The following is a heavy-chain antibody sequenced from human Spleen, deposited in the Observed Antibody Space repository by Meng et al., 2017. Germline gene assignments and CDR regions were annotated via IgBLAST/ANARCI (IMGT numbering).Heavy chain of an antibody. Sequence: HVQLHLWGVVLCTPPAHPSLTCVFSAASVSYYSWSWIRRPPGKGPERIGEIYHSEGTNYNPSLKNLVTISVDTSKNQFSLKLSSVTAADTAVYYCARGYYDSSGYYHYWYFDLWGRGTLVTVSS. CDR2: IYHSEGT. CDR1: AASVSYYS. J-gene: IGHJ2*01. CDR3: ARGYYDSSGYYHYWYFDL. V-gene: IGHV4-34*01. D-gene: IGHD3-22*01.